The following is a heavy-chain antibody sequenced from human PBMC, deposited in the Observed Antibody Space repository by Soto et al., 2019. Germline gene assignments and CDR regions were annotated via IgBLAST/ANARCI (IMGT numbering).Heavy chain of an antibody. CDR1: GFTFRHYA. Sequence: EVQLVESGGGLVQPGGSLRLSCAASGFTFRHYAMNWVRQAPGKGLEWVSGISSGRGATIRYAESVQGRFSISRDNSKNTLFLQMNNLRVDDTALYYCDKDQGEGGDYENLLPSDWGQGILVTVSS. CDR2: ISSGRGATI. V-gene: IGHV3-23*04. D-gene: IGHD4-17*01. J-gene: IGHJ4*02. CDR3: DKDQGEGGDYENLLPSD.